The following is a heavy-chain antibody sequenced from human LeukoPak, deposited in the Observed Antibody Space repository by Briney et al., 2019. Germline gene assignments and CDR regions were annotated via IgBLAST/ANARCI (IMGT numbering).Heavy chain of an antibody. CDR3: ASDSSGWYHDFDY. CDR1: GFTFSSYA. CDR2: ISGSGGST. J-gene: IGHJ4*02. D-gene: IGHD6-19*01. V-gene: IGHV3-23*01. Sequence: GGSLRLSCAASGFTFSSYAMSWVRQAPGKGLEWVSAISGSGGSTYYADSAKGRFTISRDNSKNTLYLQMNSLRAEDTAVYYCASDSSGWYHDFDYWGQGTLVTVSS.